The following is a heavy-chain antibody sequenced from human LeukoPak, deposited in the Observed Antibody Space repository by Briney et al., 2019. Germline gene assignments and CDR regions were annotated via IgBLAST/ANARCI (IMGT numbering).Heavy chain of an antibody. CDR2: ISGSGTTT. CDR3: ARDLWELLLSGTGDAFDI. V-gene: IGHV3-23*01. D-gene: IGHD1-26*01. J-gene: IGHJ3*02. Sequence: GGSLRLSCAASGFTFSSFAMSWVRQAPGKGLEWVSGISGSGTTTSYADSVKGRFTISRDNSKNTLYLQINSLRAEDTAVYYCARDLWELLLSGTGDAFDIWGQGTMVTVSS. CDR1: GFTFSSFA.